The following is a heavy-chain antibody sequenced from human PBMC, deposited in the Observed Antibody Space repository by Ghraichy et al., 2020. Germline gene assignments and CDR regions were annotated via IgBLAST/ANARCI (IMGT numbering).Heavy chain of an antibody. CDR1: GGSISSGDYC. Sequence: SETLSLTCTVSGGSISSGDYCWAWIRQPPGKGLEWIGSICYTGNTYHNPSLKSPIIISVDTSRNQLSLKMSSVTAADTAVYYCARRVAAAGLSRFDPWGQGTLVTVSS. D-gene: IGHD6-13*01. CDR2: ICYTGNT. J-gene: IGHJ5*02. CDR3: ARRVAAAGLSRFDP. V-gene: IGHV4-39*01.